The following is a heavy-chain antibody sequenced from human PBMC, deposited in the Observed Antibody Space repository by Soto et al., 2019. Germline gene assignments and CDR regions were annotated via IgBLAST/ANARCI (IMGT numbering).Heavy chain of an antibody. D-gene: IGHD2-2*01. CDR3: ARAGVVVPAANFDYYYYGMDV. CDR1: GYTFTGYY. Sequence: ASGKVSCKASGYTFTGYYMHWVRQAPGQGLEWMGWINPNSGGTNYAQKFQGRVTVTRDTSISTAYMELSRLRSDDTAVYYCARAGVVVPAANFDYYYYGMDVWGQGTTVTVSS. J-gene: IGHJ6*02. V-gene: IGHV1-2*02. CDR2: INPNSGGT.